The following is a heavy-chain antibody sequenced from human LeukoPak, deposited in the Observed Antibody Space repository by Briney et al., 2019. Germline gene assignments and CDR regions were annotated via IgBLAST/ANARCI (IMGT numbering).Heavy chain of an antibody. CDR2: IDPNSGGT. CDR1: GYTFTGYY. D-gene: IGHD2-2*01. CDR3: ATEQVGYCSSTSCYLGY. J-gene: IGHJ4*02. Sequence: ASVKVSCKXSGYTFTGYYMHWVRQAPGQGLEWMGWIDPNSGGTNYARKFQGRVTMTRDTSISTAYMELSRLRSDDTAVYYCATEQVGYCSSTSCYLGYWGQGTLVTVSS. V-gene: IGHV1-2*02.